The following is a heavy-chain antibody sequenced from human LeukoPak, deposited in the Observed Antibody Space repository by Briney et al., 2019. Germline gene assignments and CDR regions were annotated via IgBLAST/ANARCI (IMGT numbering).Heavy chain of an antibody. J-gene: IGHJ4*02. V-gene: IGHV3-33*06. Sequence: GGSLRLSRAASAFTFSSFGMHWVRQAPSKGLECVAVIWYDGSNKYYADSVKGRFTISRDNSKNTLYLQMNSLRAEDTAVYYCAKPRFKVGATLFDYWGQGTLVTVSS. CDR3: AKPRFKVGATLFDY. D-gene: IGHD1-26*01. CDR2: IWYDGSNK. CDR1: AFTFSSFG.